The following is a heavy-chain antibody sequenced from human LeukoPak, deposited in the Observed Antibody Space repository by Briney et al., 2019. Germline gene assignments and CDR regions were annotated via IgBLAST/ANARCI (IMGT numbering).Heavy chain of an antibody. V-gene: IGHV1-18*01. J-gene: IGHJ4*02. CDR1: GYTFITYI. CDR2: IRPYNGYT. D-gene: IGHD5-18*01. Sequence: ASVKVSCKASGYTFITYIISWVRKAPGQGLEWMGWIRPYNGYTNYAQKLQGRVTMTTDTSTSTAYMELRSLRSDDTAVYYCARGVNSQGTAMVLFDSWGQGSLVTVSA. CDR3: ARGVNSQGTAMVLFDS.